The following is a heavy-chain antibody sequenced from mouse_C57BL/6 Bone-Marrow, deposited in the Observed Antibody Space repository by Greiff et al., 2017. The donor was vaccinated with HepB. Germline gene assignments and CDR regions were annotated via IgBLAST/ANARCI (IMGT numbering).Heavy chain of an antibody. Sequence: EVQLQESGGGLVQPGGSLKLSCAASGFTFSDYYMYWVRQTPEKRLEWVAYISNGGGSTYYPDTVKGRFTISRDNAKNTLYLQMSRLKSEDTAMYYCARRTFDVWGTGTTVTVSS. CDR2: ISNGGGST. V-gene: IGHV5-12*01. CDR1: GFTFSDYY. J-gene: IGHJ1*03. CDR3: ARRTFDV.